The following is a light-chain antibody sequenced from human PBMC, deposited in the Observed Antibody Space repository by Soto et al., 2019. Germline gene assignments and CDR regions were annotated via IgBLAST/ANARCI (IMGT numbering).Light chain of an antibody. CDR3: MQALETPNT. J-gene: IGKJ5*01. Sequence: DIVMTQSPLSLPVTPGEPASISCRSSQSLLHSSAKNYLDWYLQKPGQSPQLLIYLGSNRASGVTDRFSGNGSGTDFTLKISRVEAEDVGVYYCMQALETPNTFGQGTRLDIK. CDR1: QSLLHSSAKNY. V-gene: IGKV2-28*01. CDR2: LGS.